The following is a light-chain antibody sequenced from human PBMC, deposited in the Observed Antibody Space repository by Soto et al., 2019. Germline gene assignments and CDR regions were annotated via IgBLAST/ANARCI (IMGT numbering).Light chain of an antibody. CDR2: VNS. CDR1: SSKIGAGYD. J-gene: IGLJ2*01. CDR3: QSYDSSLSVV. V-gene: IGLV1-40*01. Sequence: QAVVTQPPSVSGAPGQRVTISCTGSSSKIGAGYDVHWYQQLPGAAPKLLIYVNSNRPSGVPDRFSGSKSGTSASLAITGLQAEDEADYYCQSYDSSLSVVFGGGTKLTVL.